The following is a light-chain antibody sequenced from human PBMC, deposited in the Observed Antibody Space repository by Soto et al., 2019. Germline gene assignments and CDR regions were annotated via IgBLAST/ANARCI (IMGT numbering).Light chain of an antibody. V-gene: IGKV1-39*01. CDR1: QTISNY. CDR3: QQTYKIPLT. J-gene: IGKJ4*01. CDR2: AAS. Sequence: DIQMTQSPSSLSASVGDRVTITCRASQTISNYVNWYQQELGEAPKLLIHAASSLQGGVPSRFSGSGSGTDFTLTIISLQPEDFATYYCQQTYKIPLTFGGGTKVDI.